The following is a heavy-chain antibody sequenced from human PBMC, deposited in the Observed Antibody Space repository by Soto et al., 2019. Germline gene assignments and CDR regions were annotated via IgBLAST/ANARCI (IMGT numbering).Heavy chain of an antibody. D-gene: IGHD2-15*01. CDR3: TTDTTYTPANPSIY. V-gene: IGHV3-15*07. CDR2: IKTKNNGNKT. CDR1: GFSVSEAW. Sequence: PGESLKISCAASGFSVSEAWMNWVRQAPGKGLEWVGRIKTKNNGNKTDYATPVTGRFIISRDDSKNTLFLQMNSLETADSGVYYCTTDTTYTPANPSIYWGQGALVTVSS. J-gene: IGHJ4*02.